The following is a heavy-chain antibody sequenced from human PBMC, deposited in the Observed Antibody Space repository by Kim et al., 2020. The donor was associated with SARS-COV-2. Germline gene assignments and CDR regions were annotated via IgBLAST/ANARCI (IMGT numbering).Heavy chain of an antibody. Sequence: APKFQGRGTITADESTSTAYMELSSLRSEDTAVYYCARGSIAVAGPLDYWGQGTLVTVSS. J-gene: IGHJ4*02. CDR3: ARGSIAVAGPLDY. D-gene: IGHD6-19*01. V-gene: IGHV1-69*01.